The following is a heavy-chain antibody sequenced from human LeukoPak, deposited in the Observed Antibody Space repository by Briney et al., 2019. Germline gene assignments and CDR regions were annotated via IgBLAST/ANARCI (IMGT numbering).Heavy chain of an antibody. CDR1: GYTFTAYY. J-gene: IGHJ4*02. CDR3: ARTGSFDY. CDR2: INPNSGAT. D-gene: IGHD1-14*01. Sequence: VKISCKASGYTFTAYYMHWVRQAPGQGLEWMGRINPNSGATIYAQNFQGRVTMTTDTSISTAYMELTRLGSDDTAVYYCARTGSFDYWGQGTLVTVSS. V-gene: IGHV1-2*06.